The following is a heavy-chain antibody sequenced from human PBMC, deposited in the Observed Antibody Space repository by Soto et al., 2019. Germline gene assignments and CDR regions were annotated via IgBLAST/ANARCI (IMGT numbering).Heavy chain of an antibody. D-gene: IGHD1-26*01. J-gene: IGHJ4*02. CDR3: AKSGPTNYFDF. Sequence: GSLSLSCAASGFTFSTFAMNWVRQAPGKGLEWVSGITGGSGFTFYADSVKGRFTISRDDSENTLFLQMSSLRAEDTAKYYCAKSGPTNYFDFWGQGTLVTVSS. V-gene: IGHV3-23*01. CDR2: ITGGSGFT. CDR1: GFTFSTFA.